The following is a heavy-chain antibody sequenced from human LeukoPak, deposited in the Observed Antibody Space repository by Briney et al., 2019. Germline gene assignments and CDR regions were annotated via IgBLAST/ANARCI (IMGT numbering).Heavy chain of an antibody. D-gene: IGHD6-19*01. CDR2: IYYSGST. CDR1: GGSISSSSYY. J-gene: IGHJ4*02. V-gene: IGHV4-39*01. CDR3: ATTYSSGWFYYFDY. Sequence: PSETLSLTCTVSGGSISSSSYYWGWIRQPPGKGLEWIGSIYYSGSTYYNPSLKSRVTISVDTSKNQFSLKLSSVTAAGTAVYYCATTYSSGWFYYFDYWGQGTLVTVSS.